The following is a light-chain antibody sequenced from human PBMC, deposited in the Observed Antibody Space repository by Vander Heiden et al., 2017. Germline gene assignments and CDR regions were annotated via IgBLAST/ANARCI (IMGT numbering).Light chain of an antibody. V-gene: IGLV3-1*01. CDR1: NLGDKY. Sequence: SFELTQPPSVSVSPGQTASITCSGDNLGDKYASWYQQKPGQAPVLVIYQDRKRPSGIPERFSGSNSDNTATLTISGTQAMDEADYYCQAWDNRSVVFGGGTKLTGL. CDR2: QDR. J-gene: IGLJ2*01. CDR3: QAWDNRSVV.